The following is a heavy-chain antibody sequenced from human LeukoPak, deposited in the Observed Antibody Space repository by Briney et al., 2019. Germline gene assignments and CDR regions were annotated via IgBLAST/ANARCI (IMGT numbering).Heavy chain of an antibody. Sequence: GGSLRLSCAASGFTFSNYAMSWVRQGPGKGLEGVSAISGSGGNTYYADSVKGRFTISRDNSKNTFYLQMNSLRAEDTAVYYCAKCLYYYYSMDVWGKGTTVTVSS. J-gene: IGHJ6*03. CDR1: GFTFSNYA. V-gene: IGHV3-23*01. CDR3: AKCLYYYYSMDV. D-gene: IGHD5/OR15-5a*01. CDR2: ISGSGGNT.